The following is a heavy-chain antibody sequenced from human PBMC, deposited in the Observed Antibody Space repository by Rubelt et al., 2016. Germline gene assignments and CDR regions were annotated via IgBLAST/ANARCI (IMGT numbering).Heavy chain of an antibody. V-gene: IGHV3-66*01. D-gene: IGHD6-19*01. J-gene: IGHJ3*02. CDR3: ARGSVAGVSFGFDI. CDR1: GFTVSSNY. CDR2: IYSGVST. Sequence: EVQLVESGGGLVQPGGSLRLSCAASGFTVSSNYMSWVRQAPGKGLEWVSVIYSGVSTYYADSVNGRFTISRDNSKNTCDLQRNSLRAEDTAVYYCARGSVAGVSFGFDIWGQGTIVTVSS.